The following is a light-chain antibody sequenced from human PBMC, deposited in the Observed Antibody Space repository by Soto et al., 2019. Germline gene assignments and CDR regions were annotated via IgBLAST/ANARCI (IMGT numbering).Light chain of an antibody. CDR3: QRYGTVPPLT. CDR1: SLSSSY. Sequence: SLSSSYLAWYQQKPGQAPRLLIYDASSRATGIPDRFSGSGSGTDFTLTISRLELEDFAVYCCQRYGTVPPLTCGGGTKVAIK. V-gene: IGKV3-20*01. CDR2: DAS. J-gene: IGKJ4*01.